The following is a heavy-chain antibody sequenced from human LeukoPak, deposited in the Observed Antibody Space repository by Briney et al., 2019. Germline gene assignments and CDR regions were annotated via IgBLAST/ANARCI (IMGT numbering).Heavy chain of an antibody. D-gene: IGHD1-1*01. J-gene: IGHJ5*02. V-gene: IGHV3-30*02. CDR3: AKSRQLAKFET. CDR1: GFTFSTYA. Sequence: PGGSLRLSCAASGFTFSTYAMHWVRQAPGKGLEWVALIKYDGNNQFYADSVKDRFTISRDNSKNTLYLQLNSLRPDDTAIYYCAKSRQLAKFETWGQGTLVTVSS. CDR2: IKYDGNNQ.